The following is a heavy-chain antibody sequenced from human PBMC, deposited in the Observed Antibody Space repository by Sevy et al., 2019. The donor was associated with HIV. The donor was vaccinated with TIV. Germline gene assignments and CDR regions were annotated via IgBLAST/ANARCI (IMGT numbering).Heavy chain of an antibody. CDR1: GFTFNNYW. CDR2: IKQDGSEK. V-gene: IGHV3-7*01. CDR3: AREWEGWELGGYYFEN. Sequence: GGSLRLSCAASGFTFNNYWMSWVRQAPGRGLEWVANIKQDGSEKYNVDSVKGRLTISRDNAKNSMYLQMNSLRAEDTAVYYCAREWEGWELGGYYFENWGQGTLVTVSS. J-gene: IGHJ4*02. D-gene: IGHD7-27*01.